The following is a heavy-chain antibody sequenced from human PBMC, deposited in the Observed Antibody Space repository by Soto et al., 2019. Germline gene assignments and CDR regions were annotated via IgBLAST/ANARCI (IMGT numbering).Heavy chain of an antibody. J-gene: IGHJ5*02. Sequence: SETLSLTCPVSFGSISSGSYYLGLLLQPPGKGLEWIGSIFYSGSTYYNPSLKSRVTISVGTSKNQFSLKLSSVTAADTAVYYCARHGKYYYDSSGYRWFDPWGQGTLVTVSS. V-gene: IGHV4-39*01. CDR2: IFYSGST. D-gene: IGHD3-22*01. CDR3: ARHGKYYYDSSGYRWFDP. CDR1: FGSISSGSYY.